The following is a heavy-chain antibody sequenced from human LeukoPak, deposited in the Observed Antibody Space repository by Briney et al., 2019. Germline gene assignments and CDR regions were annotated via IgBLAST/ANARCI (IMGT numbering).Heavy chain of an antibody. CDR1: GYSFTSYW. J-gene: IGHJ4*02. V-gene: IGHV5-51*01. CDR2: IYPGDSDT. CDR3: ARAATVAGRYFDY. Sequence: GESLKISCKGSGYSFTSYWIGWVRQMPGKGLEWMGIIYPGDSDTRYSPSFQGQVTISADKSISTAYLQWGSLKASDTAMYYCARAATVAGRYFDYWGQGTLVTVSS. D-gene: IGHD6-19*01.